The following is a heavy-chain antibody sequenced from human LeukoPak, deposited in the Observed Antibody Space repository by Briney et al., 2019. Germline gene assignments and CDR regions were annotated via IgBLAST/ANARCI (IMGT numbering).Heavy chain of an antibody. D-gene: IGHD4-11*01. CDR1: GYTFTGYY. V-gene: IGHV1-2*04. J-gene: IGHJ4*02. CDR2: INPNSGGT. CDR3: ARWTTTYLDY. Sequence: ASVKVSCKASGYTFTGYYMHWVRQAPGQGPEWMGWINPNSGGTKYAQKFQGWVTMTRDTSISTAYMDLSRLRSDDTAVYYCARWTTTYLDYWGQGTLVTVSS.